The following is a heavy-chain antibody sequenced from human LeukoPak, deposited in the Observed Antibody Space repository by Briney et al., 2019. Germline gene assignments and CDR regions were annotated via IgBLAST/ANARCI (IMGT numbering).Heavy chain of an antibody. CDR1: GASTTSYY. CDR2: IYSDGTT. CDR3: ARDTRSYDTSGYYYFDY. V-gene: IGHV4-59*01. J-gene: IGHJ4*02. D-gene: IGHD3-22*01. Sequence: SETLSLTCSVSGASTTSYYWNWIRQAPGKGLEWIGYIYSDGTTSYSPSLRSRVTISIDTSRNQFSLKLSPVTAADAAVYYCARDTRSYDTSGYYYFDYWGQGALATVSS.